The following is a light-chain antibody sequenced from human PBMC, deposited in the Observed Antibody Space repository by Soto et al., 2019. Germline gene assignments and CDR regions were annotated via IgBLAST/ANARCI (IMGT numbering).Light chain of an antibody. CDR2: DVS. Sequence: DIQMTQSPSTLSASVGDRVTITCRASQSISSWLAWYQQKPGKAPNLLIYDVSNLESGVPSRFSGSGSGTEFTLTISSLQPDDFATYYCQQYNSYSRTFGQGTKVDI. CDR1: QSISSW. V-gene: IGKV1-5*01. J-gene: IGKJ1*01. CDR3: QQYNSYSRT.